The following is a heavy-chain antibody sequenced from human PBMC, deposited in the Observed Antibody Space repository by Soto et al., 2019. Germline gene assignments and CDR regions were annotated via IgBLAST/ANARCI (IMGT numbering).Heavy chain of an antibody. CDR3: AKDRGPSDYSNYRGEYYYYYYGMDV. D-gene: IGHD4-4*01. J-gene: IGHJ6*02. CDR2: ITGSGTNT. V-gene: IGHV3-23*01. CDR1: GFTFSTYS. Sequence: PGGSLRLSCAASGFTFSTYSMSWVRQAPGQGLEWVSAITGSGTNTYYVDSAKGRFTISRDNSKNTLYLQMNSLRAEDTAVYYCAKDRGPSDYSNYRGEYYYYYYGMDVWGQGTTVTVSS.